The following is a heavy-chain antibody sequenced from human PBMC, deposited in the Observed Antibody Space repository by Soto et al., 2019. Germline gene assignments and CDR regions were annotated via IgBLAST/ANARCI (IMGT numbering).Heavy chain of an antibody. Sequence: PSQTLSLTCAISGDSVSSNSAAWNWIRQSPSRGLEWLGRTYYRSKWYNDYAVSVKSRITINPDTSKNQFSLQLNSVTPEDTAVYYCERIQGIVVVKADILYGMDVWGQGTTVTVSS. CDR1: GDSVSSNSAA. J-gene: IGHJ6*02. D-gene: IGHD2-2*01. CDR3: ERIQGIVVVKADILYGMDV. V-gene: IGHV6-1*01. CDR2: TYYRSKWYN.